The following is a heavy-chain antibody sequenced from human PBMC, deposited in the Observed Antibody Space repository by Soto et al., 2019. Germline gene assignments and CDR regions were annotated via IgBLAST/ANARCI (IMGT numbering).Heavy chain of an antibody. J-gene: IGHJ4*02. CDR2: FSSTGST. V-gene: IGHV4-59*01. Sequence: SETLSLTCAVSGASITHYYWNWIRQSPGKGLEWIVSFSSTGSTVYNPSLGSRVTISLDTSKNQFSLTLNPVTAADTAVYYCARGGGSPYHNHEFDFWGQGTLVTVSS. D-gene: IGHD6-13*01. CDR3: ARGGGSPYHNHEFDF. CDR1: GASITHYY.